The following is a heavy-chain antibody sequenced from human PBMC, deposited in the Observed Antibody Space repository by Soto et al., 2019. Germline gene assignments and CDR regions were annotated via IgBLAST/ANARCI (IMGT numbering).Heavy chain of an antibody. V-gene: IGHV1-69*12. CDR2: IIPIFGTA. CDR1: GGTFSSYA. D-gene: IGHD1-1*01. CDR3: AREERYRSNPGNPFDY. Sequence: QVQLVQSGAEVKKPGSSVKVSCKSSGGTFSSYAISWVRQAPGKGLEWRGGIIPIFGTANYAQKFQGKVKITADESTSTAYFELSSLRYEDTAVYYCAREERYRSNPGNPFDYWGQGTLVTVSS. J-gene: IGHJ4*02.